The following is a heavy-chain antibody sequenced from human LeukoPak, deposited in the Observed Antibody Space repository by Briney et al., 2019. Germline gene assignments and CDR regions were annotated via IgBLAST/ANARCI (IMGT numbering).Heavy chain of an antibody. CDR1: NGSISSGFYY. CDR2: IYTTGTT. Sequence: SETLSLTCTVSNGSISSGFYYWSWIRQPAGKRLEWIGRIYTTGTTNYNPSLKSRVTISLNTSKNQFSLKLSSVTAADTAVYYCAREGIIGTPKKVGGQGTLVTVSS. V-gene: IGHV4-61*02. D-gene: IGHD1-20*01. CDR3: AREGIIGTPKKV. J-gene: IGHJ4*02.